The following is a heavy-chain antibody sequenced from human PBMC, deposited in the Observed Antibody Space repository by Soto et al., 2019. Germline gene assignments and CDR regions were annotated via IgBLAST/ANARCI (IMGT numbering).Heavy chain of an antibody. CDR2: INPFGGRV. J-gene: IGHJ4*02. Sequence: QVQLVQSGAEVKTPGASVTVSCKTSGYAFTDSFIHWLRQAPGHGLEWMGMINPFGGRVTNAQTLQCSVTMTKDTSANTVYLDLNSLVPEQTDVYYFARARIVTLHVFVYRGQGTLVSVSA. D-gene: IGHD2-21*02. CDR1: GYAFTDSF. CDR3: ARARIVTLHVFVY. V-gene: IGHV1-46*04.